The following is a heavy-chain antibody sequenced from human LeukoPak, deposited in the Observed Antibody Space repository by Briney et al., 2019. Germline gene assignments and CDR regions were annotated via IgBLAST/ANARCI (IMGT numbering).Heavy chain of an antibody. Sequence: GGSLRLSCAASGFTFDDYGLSWVRQAPGKGLEWVSTINWNGGSTGYADSVKGRFTISRDNSKNTLYLQMNSLRTEDTAVYHCAKDVYDTTGPAGYWGQGTLVTVSS. CDR2: INWNGGST. J-gene: IGHJ4*02. CDR3: AKDVYDTTGPAGY. CDR1: GFTFDDYG. D-gene: IGHD3-22*01. V-gene: IGHV3-20*01.